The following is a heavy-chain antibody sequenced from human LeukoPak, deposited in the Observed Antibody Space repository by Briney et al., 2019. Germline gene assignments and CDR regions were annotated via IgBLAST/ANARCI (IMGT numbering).Heavy chain of an antibody. D-gene: IGHD6-13*01. Sequence: PSQTLSLTCTVSGGSISSGSYYWNWIRQPAGKGLEWIGRIYTSGSTSGSTNYNPSLMSRITISVDTSKNQFSLRLNSVTAADTAVYYCARDRARIAAAGTFDYWGQGTLVTVSS. V-gene: IGHV4-61*02. CDR2: IYTSGSTSGST. J-gene: IGHJ4*02. CDR1: GGSISSGSYY. CDR3: ARDRARIAAAGTFDY.